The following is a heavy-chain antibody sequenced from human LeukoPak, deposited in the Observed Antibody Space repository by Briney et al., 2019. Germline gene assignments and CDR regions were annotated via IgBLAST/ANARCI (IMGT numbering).Heavy chain of an antibody. CDR3: AKDGGAVVPASIERDDYCGMDV. CDR1: GFTFSSYS. V-gene: IGHV3-23*01. CDR2: IRGSGGST. Sequence: PGASLRLSCAASGFTFSSYSMSWVRQAPGKGLEWVSTIRGSGGSTYYADSVKGRFTISRDNSKNPLYLQMNSLRAEDTAGYYCAKDGGAVVPASIERDDYCGMDVWGQGTTVTVSS. J-gene: IGHJ6*02. D-gene: IGHD2-2*01.